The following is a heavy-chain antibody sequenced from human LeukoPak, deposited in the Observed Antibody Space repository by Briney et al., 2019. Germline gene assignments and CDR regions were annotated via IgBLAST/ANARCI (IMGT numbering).Heavy chain of an antibody. V-gene: IGHV4-59*01. D-gene: IGHD3-10*01. CDR2: FDYSGST. CDR1: GGSIISYF. Sequence: SETLCLTYTVSGGSIISYFWSWIRQPPGKELEGIGFFDYSGSTNYNPSLKSRVTISVDTSKNQFSLKLSAVTAADTAVYYCARAPYGSATNNYYMDVWGKGTTVTVSS. CDR3: ARAPYGSATNNYYMDV. J-gene: IGHJ6*03.